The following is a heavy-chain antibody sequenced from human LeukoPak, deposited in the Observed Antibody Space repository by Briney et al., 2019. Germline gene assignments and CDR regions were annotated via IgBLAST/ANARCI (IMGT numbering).Heavy chain of an antibody. CDR3: ARVRWELLAGDYFDY. CDR2: IYHSGST. CDR1: GGSISSSNW. V-gene: IGHV4-4*02. J-gene: IGHJ4*02. Sequence: PSETLSLTCAVSGGSISSSNWWSWVRQPPGKGLEWIGEIYHSGSTNYNPSLKSRVTISVDTSKNQFSLKLSSVTAADTAVYYCARVRWELLAGDYFDYWGQGTLVTVSS. D-gene: IGHD1-26*01.